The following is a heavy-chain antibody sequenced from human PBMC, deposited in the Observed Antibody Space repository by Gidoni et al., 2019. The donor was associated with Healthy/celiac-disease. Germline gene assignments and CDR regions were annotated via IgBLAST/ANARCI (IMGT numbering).Heavy chain of an antibody. J-gene: IGHJ6*03. CDR1: GGSFSGYS. CDR2: INHSGST. V-gene: IGHV4-34*01. Sequence: QVQLQQWGAGLLKPSETLSLTCAVYGGSFSGYSWSWIRQPPGKGLEWIGEINHSGSTNYNPSLKSRVTISVDTSKNQFSLKLSSVTAADTAVYYCARDARLGYCSSTSCYRYYYMDVWGKGTTVTVSS. CDR3: ARDARLGYCSSTSCYRYYYMDV. D-gene: IGHD2-2*01.